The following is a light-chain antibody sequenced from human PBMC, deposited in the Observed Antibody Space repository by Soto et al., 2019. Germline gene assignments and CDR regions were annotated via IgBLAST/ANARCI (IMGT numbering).Light chain of an antibody. CDR3: QQYNTYSPA. Sequence: DIQMTQSPSTLSASVGDRVTITCRASQSISSWLAWYQQKPGKAPNLLIYKASSLESGVPSRFSGSGSGTEFTLTISSLQPADFSTYYCQQYNTYSPAFGQGTKVEIK. V-gene: IGKV1-5*03. CDR1: QSISSW. J-gene: IGKJ1*01. CDR2: KAS.